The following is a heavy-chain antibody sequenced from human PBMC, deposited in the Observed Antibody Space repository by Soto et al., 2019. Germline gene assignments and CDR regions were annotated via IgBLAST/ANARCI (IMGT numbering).Heavy chain of an antibody. Sequence: QVQLVQSGAEVKKPGASVKVSCKASGYTFTSYGISWVRQAPGQGLEWMGWISAYNGNTNYAQKLQGRVTMTTDTSTSTAYMELRSLRSDDTAVYYCARPSNPLWELRSSLEGEFDYWGQGTLVTVSS. J-gene: IGHJ4*02. V-gene: IGHV1-18*04. CDR1: GYTFTSYG. CDR3: ARPSNPLWELRSSLEGEFDY. D-gene: IGHD1-26*01. CDR2: ISAYNGNT.